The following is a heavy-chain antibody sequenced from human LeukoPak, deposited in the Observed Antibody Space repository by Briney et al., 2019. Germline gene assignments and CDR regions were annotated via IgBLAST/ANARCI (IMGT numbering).Heavy chain of an antibody. D-gene: IGHD2-15*01. CDR2: IWYDGTEK. V-gene: IGHV3-33*01. Sequence: GMSLRLSCAASGFTFSNYGMHWVRQAPGKGLEWVAVIWYDGTEKNYADSVKGRFIISRDNSKNTLYLQMNSLRAEDTAVYYCARSPVVAATYRLDYWGQGNLVTVSS. CDR3: ARSPVVAATYRLDY. CDR1: GFTFSNYG. J-gene: IGHJ4*02.